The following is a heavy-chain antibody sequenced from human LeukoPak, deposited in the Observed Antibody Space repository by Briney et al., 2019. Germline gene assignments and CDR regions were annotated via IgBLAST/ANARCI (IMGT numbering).Heavy chain of an antibody. V-gene: IGHV3-74*01. Sequence: GGSLRLSCAASGFTFSTYWMHWVRQAPGKGLVWVSRINTDGSSTIYADSVKGRFTISRDNAKNTLYLQMNSLKIEDTAVYYCTTFGRVTMVRDWGQGALVTVSS. CDR2: INTDGSST. CDR1: GFTFSTYW. D-gene: IGHD3-10*01. J-gene: IGHJ4*02. CDR3: TTFGRVTMVRD.